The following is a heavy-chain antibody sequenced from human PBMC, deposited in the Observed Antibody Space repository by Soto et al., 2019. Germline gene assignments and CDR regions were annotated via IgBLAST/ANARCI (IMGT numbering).Heavy chain of an antibody. CDR1: GGSISSYY. CDR3: ARPITGTTDFWFDP. J-gene: IGHJ5*02. CDR2: IYYSGST. D-gene: IGHD1-20*01. Sequence: SETLSLTCTVSGGSISSYYWSWIRQPPGKGLEWIGYIYYSGSTNYNPSLKSRVTISVDTSKNQFSLKLSSVTAADTAVYYCARPITGTTDFWFDPWGQGTLVTVS. V-gene: IGHV4-59*01.